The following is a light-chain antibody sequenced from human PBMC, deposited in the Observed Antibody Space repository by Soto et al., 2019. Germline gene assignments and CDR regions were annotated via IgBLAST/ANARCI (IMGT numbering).Light chain of an antibody. CDR3: QQYGGSPRT. Sequence: EVVMTQSPATLSVSPGERVTLSCRASQYISRNLAWYQQKPGQSPRLLIYGASNRATGVPDRFSGGGSGTDFTLTISSLQSEDFAVYYCQQYGGSPRTFGQGTKVEIK. CDR1: QYISRN. CDR2: GAS. J-gene: IGKJ1*01. V-gene: IGKV3-15*01.